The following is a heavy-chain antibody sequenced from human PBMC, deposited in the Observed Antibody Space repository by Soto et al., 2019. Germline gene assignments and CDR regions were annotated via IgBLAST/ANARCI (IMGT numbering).Heavy chain of an antibody. J-gene: IGHJ4*02. Sequence: EVQLVQSGGGLVHPGGSLRLSCEASGFTLSAFWMNWVRQSPRRGLEWVANVNPEGSKMVYVDAVKGRFSVPRDNTQNSVYLEMNSLRAEDTAVYYCAGWGNNACYWGQGSLVTVSS. D-gene: IGHD3-16*01. CDR1: GFTLSAFW. CDR3: AGWGNNACY. V-gene: IGHV3-7*02. CDR2: VNPEGSKM.